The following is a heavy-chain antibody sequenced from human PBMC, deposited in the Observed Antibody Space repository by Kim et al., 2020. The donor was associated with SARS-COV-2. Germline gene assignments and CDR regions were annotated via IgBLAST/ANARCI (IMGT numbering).Heavy chain of an antibody. J-gene: IGHJ5*02. Sequence: SGPTLVKPTQTLTLTCTLSGVSDTSNRLGVGWIRQPPGKAMEWLALIYWAGDSYYSPSLRSRLTITRDPSNYQVVLTMTEMDPADTGTYFCVYRRSPQQGDCFDPWGQGTLVTVSS. CDR3: VYRRSPQQGDCFDP. D-gene: IGHD1-1*01. V-gene: IGHV2-5*02. CDR1: GVSDTSNRLG. CDR2: IYWAGDS.